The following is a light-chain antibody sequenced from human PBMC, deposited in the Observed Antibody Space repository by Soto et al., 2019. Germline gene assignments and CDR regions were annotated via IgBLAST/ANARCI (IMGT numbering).Light chain of an antibody. CDR2: DVS. CDR1: SSDVGGYNY. Sequence: QSALTQPRSLSGSPGQSVAISCTGTSSDVGGYNYVSWYQQHPGKAPKLMIYDVSKRPSGVPDRFSGSKSGNTASLTISGLQAEDEADYYCCSYAGSNYVFGTGTKVTVL. V-gene: IGLV2-11*01. CDR3: CSYAGSNYV. J-gene: IGLJ1*01.